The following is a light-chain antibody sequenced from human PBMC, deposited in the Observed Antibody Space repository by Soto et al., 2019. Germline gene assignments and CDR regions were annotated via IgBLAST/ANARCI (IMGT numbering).Light chain of an antibody. J-gene: IGKJ5*01. CDR3: QQYNNWPPPIT. CDR1: QSINRY. Sequence: IVLTQSPATLSLSPVEVATLSCTAIQSINRYLAWYEQNPGQTPRRVIYGASTWGTGVPPRFTGSGSGTEFTLTISSLQSEDFAVYYCQQYNNWPPPITFGQGTRLEIK. V-gene: IGKV3D-15*01. CDR2: GAS.